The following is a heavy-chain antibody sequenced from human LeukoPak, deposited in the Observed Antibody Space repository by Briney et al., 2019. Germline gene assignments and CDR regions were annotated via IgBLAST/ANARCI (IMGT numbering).Heavy chain of an antibody. CDR1: GFTVSSNY. D-gene: IGHD3-9*01. J-gene: IGHJ4*02. CDR3: AKVALRYFDWLYYFDY. V-gene: IGHV3-9*01. Sequence: GGSLRLSCAASGFTVSSNYMSWVRQAPGKGLEWVSGISWNSGSIGYADSVKGRFTISRDNAKNSLYLQMNSLRAEDTALYYCAKVALRYFDWLYYFDYWGQGTLVTVSS. CDR2: ISWNSGSI.